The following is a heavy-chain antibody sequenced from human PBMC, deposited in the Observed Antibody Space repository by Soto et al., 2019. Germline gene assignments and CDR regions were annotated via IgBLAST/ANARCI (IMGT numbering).Heavy chain of an antibody. CDR2: IYHSGST. V-gene: IGHV4-4*02. Sequence: VRPPPGKGLEWIGEIYHSGSTNYNPSLKSRVTISVDKSKNQFSLKLSSVTAADTAVYYCASLPATSEFDYWGQGTLVTVSS. D-gene: IGHD2-2*01. CDR3: ASLPATSEFDY. J-gene: IGHJ4*02.